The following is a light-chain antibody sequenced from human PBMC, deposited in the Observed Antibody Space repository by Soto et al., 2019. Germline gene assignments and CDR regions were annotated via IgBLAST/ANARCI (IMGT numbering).Light chain of an antibody. V-gene: IGLV2-14*01. J-gene: IGLJ1*01. CDR2: EVS. Sequence: VLTQPASVSGSPGQSITISCTGTSSDVGGYNYVSWYQQHPGKAPKLMIYEVSNRPSGVSNRFSGSKSGNTASLTISGLQAEDEADYYCSSYTISSTLVFGTGTKVTVL. CDR1: SSDVGGYNY. CDR3: SSYTISSTLV.